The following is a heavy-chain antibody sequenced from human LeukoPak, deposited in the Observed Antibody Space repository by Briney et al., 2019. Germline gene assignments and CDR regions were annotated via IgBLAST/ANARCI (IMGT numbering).Heavy chain of an antibody. CDR1: GYTFTSYD. CDR2: MNPNSGDT. V-gene: IGHV1-8*01. D-gene: IGHD7-27*01. J-gene: IGHJ4*02. Sequence: GASVKVSCKASGYTFTSYDINWVRQATGQGLEWMGWMNPNSGDTGYVQKFQGRVTMTRSTSISTAYMELSSLRSEDTAVYYCARGPGGTGSLFGYWGQGTPVTVSS. CDR3: ARGPGGTGSLFGY.